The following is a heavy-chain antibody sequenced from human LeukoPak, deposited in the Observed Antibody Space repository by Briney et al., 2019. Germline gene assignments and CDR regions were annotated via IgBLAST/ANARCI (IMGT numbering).Heavy chain of an antibody. D-gene: IGHD1-26*01. V-gene: IGHV4-34*01. Sequence: SETLSLSCAVYGGSFSGYYWSWIRQPPGKGLEWIGEINHSGSTNYNPSLKSRVTISVDTSKNQFSLKLSSVTAADTAVYYCARDRYSGSYRSYWYFDLWGRGTLVTVSS. J-gene: IGHJ2*01. CDR2: INHSGST. CDR3: ARDRYSGSYRSYWYFDL. CDR1: GGSFSGYY.